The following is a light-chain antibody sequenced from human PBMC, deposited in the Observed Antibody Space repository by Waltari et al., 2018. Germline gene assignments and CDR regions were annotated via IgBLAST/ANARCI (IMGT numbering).Light chain of an antibody. CDR2: YKSDSDK. CDR1: SGINVGTYR. CDR3: MIWHGSAAV. Sequence: QAVLTQPSSLSAPPGASASLPCTLRSGINVGTYRLYWYQQKPGSPPQYLLRYKSDSDKQQGAGVPSRFSGSKDVSANAGILLISGLQSEDEADYYCMIWHGSAAVFGGGTQLTVL. J-gene: IGLJ7*01. V-gene: IGLV5-45*03.